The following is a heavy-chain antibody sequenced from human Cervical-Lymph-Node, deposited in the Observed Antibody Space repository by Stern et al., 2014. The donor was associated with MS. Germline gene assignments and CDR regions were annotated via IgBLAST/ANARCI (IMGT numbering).Heavy chain of an antibody. V-gene: IGHV1-46*01. Sequence: VHLVESGAEVKKPGASVKVSCKASGYTFTSYYMHWVRQAPGQGLEWMGIINPSGGSTNYAQKFQGRVTLTADAATSTGHMELSSLRSDDTAIYYCARGGNPDWYFDLWGRGTLITVSS. D-gene: IGHD2/OR15-2a*01. J-gene: IGHJ2*01. CDR3: ARGGNPDWYFDL. CDR1: GYTFTSYY. CDR2: INPSGGST.